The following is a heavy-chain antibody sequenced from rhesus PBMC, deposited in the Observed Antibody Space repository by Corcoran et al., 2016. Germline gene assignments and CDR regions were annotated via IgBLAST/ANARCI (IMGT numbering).Heavy chain of an antibody. CDR1: GGSVSSSNW. CDR2: ISGRSGIH. V-gene: IGHV4-65*01. J-gene: IGHJ4*01. D-gene: IGHD1-44*01. Sequence: QVQLQESGPGLVKPSETLSLTCAVSGGSVSSSNWWSWIRQPPGKGLEWIGYISGRSGIHQHNPPLKSRGTLSTDTSKNQFSLKLSSGTAADTAVYYCAREAYLGTPFDYWGQGVLVTVSS. CDR3: AREAYLGTPFDY.